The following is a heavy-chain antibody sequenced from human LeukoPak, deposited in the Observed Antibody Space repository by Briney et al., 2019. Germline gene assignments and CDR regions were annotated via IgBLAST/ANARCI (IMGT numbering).Heavy chain of an antibody. CDR1: GFTFSDYY. J-gene: IGHJ4*02. D-gene: IGHD2-21*02. V-gene: IGHV4-38-2*01. Sequence: GSLRLSCAASGFTFSDYYMSWIRQAPGKGLEWIGSIYYSGSTYYNPSLKSRVTITVDTSKNQFSLKLSSVTAADTAVYYCARSRVVTAVSPFDYWGQGTLVTVSS. CDR3: ARSRVVTAVSPFDY. CDR2: IYYSGST.